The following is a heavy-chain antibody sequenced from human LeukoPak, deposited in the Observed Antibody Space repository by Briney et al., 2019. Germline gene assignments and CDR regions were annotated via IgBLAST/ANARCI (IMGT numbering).Heavy chain of an antibody. CDR1: GDSISSGVYY. D-gene: IGHD3-10*01. V-gene: IGHV4-31*03. CDR2: IFYRGNT. CDR3: ARWFGELLGGHWFDP. J-gene: IGHJ5*02. Sequence: TLSLTCTVSGDSISSGVYYWSWIRQHPGTGLEWIGYIFYRGNTRYNPSLRSRITISIDTSKNQFSLKLSSVTAADTAVYYCARWFGELLGGHWFDPWGQGTLVTVSS.